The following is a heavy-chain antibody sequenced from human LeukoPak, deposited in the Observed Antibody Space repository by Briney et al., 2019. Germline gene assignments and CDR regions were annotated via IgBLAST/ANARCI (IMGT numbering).Heavy chain of an antibody. Sequence: GGSLRLSRAASGFTFSSYAMHWVRQAPGKGLEWVAVISYDGSNKYYADSVKGRFTISRDNSKNTLYLQMNSLRAEDTAVYYCARGGLVEMATPTGYWGQGTLVTVSS. V-gene: IGHV3-30-3*01. D-gene: IGHD5-24*01. J-gene: IGHJ4*02. CDR2: ISYDGSNK. CDR1: GFTFSSYA. CDR3: ARGGLVEMATPTGY.